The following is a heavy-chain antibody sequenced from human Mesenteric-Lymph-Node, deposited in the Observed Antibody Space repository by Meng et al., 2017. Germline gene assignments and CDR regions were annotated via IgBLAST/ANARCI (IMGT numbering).Heavy chain of an antibody. Sequence: GESLKISCAASGFTFSSYGMHWVRQAPGKGLEWVANIKQDGSEKYYVDSVKGRFTISRDNAKNSLYLQMNSLRAEDTAVYYCARGRSLDYWSQGTLVTVSS. J-gene: IGHJ4*02. CDR3: ARGRSLDY. V-gene: IGHV3-7*04. CDR2: IKQDGSEK. CDR1: GFTFSSYG.